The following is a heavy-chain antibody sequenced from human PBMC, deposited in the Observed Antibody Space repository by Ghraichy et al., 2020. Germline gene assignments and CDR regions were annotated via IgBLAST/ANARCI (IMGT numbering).Heavy chain of an antibody. Sequence: SCTVSGGSISSYYWTWIRQPAGKGLEWIGRMYSSGSTQYNPSLKSRVTMSIDTSKNQFSLSLSSVTAADTAIYYCAREEEDFWGQGTLVTVSS. V-gene: IGHV4-4*07. J-gene: IGHJ4*02. CDR1: GGSISSYY. CDR3: AREEEDF. CDR2: MYSSGST.